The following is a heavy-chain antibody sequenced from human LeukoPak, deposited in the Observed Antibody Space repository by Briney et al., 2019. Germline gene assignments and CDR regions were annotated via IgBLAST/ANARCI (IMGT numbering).Heavy chain of an antibody. J-gene: IGHJ4*02. CDR2: ISSSSSYI. CDR1: GLTFSSYS. CDR3: AKDDNYDIFFDY. D-gene: IGHD3-22*01. V-gene: IGHV3-21*04. Sequence: PRGSLRLSCAASGLTFSSYSMNWVRQAPGKGLEWVSSISSSSSYIFYADSVKGRFTISRDNAKNSLYLQMNSLRAEDTAVYYCAKDDNYDIFFDYWGQGTLVTVSS.